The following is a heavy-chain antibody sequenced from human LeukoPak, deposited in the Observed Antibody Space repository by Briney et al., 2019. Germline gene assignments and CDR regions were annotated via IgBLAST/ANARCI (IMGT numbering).Heavy chain of an antibody. Sequence: GRSLRLSCAASGFTFDDYAMHWVRQAPGKGLEWVPGISWNSGTTYYADSVKGRFTISRDNAKNSLYLQMNSLRADNTAVYYCVRDYLFAFDIWGHGTMVTVSS. CDR3: VRDYLFAFDI. J-gene: IGHJ3*02. CDR2: ISWNSGTT. CDR1: GFTFDDYA. D-gene: IGHD2/OR15-2a*01. V-gene: IGHV3-9*01.